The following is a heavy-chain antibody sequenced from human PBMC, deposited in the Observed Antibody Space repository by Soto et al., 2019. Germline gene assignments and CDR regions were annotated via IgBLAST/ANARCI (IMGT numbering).Heavy chain of an antibody. D-gene: IGHD3-22*01. J-gene: IGHJ6*02. CDR2: IYHSGST. CDR1: GGSISSGGYS. Sequence: SETLSLSCAVSGGSISSGGYSWSWIRQPQGKGLEWIGYIYHSGSTYYNPSLKSRVTISVDRSKNQFSLKLSSVTAADTAVYFCARHIFDSSGYCHYHYGMAVWGQGTTVTVSS. CDR3: ARHIFDSSGYCHYHYGMAV. V-gene: IGHV4-30-2*01.